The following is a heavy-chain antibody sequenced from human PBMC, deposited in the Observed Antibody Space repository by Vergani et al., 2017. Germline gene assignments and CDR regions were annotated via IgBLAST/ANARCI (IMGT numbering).Heavy chain of an antibody. V-gene: IGHV3-74*03. CDR2: IKSDGSIT. Sequence: DVHLAESGGGFFQPGGSLRLSCSASGFSFNSYWMHWVRQVPGKGLLWVSRIKSDGSITAYADSVKGRFTISRDNAKNSLYLQMNSLRAEDTALYYCARDFRNSQYYFDYWGQGTLVTVSS. CDR1: GFSFNSYW. D-gene: IGHD2-21*01. CDR3: ARDFRNSQYYFDY. J-gene: IGHJ4*02.